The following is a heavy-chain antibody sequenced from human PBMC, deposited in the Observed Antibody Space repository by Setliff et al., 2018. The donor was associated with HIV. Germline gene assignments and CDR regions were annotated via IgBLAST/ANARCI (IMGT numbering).Heavy chain of an antibody. CDR2: IYYSGNT. V-gene: IGHV4-59*08. Sequence: TLSLTCTVSGGSITGYYWSWIRQPPGKGLEWIGWIYYSGNTRYNPSLKSRVTISLDTSKNRFSLQLTSVTAADTAVYYCARHRDGGTYPLDSWGQGTLVTVSS. CDR3: ARHRDGGTYPLDS. J-gene: IGHJ4*02. CDR1: GGSITGYY. D-gene: IGHD1-26*01.